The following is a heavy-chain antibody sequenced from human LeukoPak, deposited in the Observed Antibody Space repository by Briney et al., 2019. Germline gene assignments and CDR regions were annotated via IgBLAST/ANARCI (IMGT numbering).Heavy chain of an antibody. CDR2: INPNSGGT. D-gene: IGHD5-12*01. J-gene: IGHJ4*02. CDR3: ARGYSGYDWHFDY. V-gene: IGHV1-2*02. Sequence: ASVKVSRKASGYIFTGYYMHWVRQAPGQGLEWMGWINPNSGGTNYAQKFQGRVTMTWDTSISTAYMELSRPRSDDTAVYYCARGYSGYDWHFDYWGQGSLVTVSS. CDR1: GYIFTGYY.